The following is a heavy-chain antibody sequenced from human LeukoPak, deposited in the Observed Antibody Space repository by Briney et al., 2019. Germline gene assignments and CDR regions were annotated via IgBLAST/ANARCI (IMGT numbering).Heavy chain of an antibody. D-gene: IGHD5-24*01. CDR2: IYYTGTT. CDR3: ARDRGDGYNWDGFDI. CDR1: GDSIRSHY. Sequence: PSETLSLTCTVSGDSIRSHYWSWIRQPPGKGLEWIWYIYYTGTTNSNPSLRSRVSISVDTSKNQFSLNLSSVTAADTAVYFCARDRGDGYNWDGFDIWGQGTLVTVSS. J-gene: IGHJ3*02. V-gene: IGHV4-59*11.